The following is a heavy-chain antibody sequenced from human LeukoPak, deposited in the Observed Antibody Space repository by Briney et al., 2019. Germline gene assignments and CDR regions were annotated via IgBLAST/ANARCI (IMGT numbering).Heavy chain of an antibody. Sequence: ASVKVSCKASGYTFTSYYMHWVRQAPGQGLEWMGIINPSGGSTSYAQKFQGRVTMTRDMSTSTVYMELSSLRSEDTAVYYCARDLEYSSSLSFYYMDVWGKGTTVTVSS. V-gene: IGHV1-46*01. D-gene: IGHD6-6*01. J-gene: IGHJ6*03. CDR2: INPSGGST. CDR1: GYTFTSYY. CDR3: ARDLEYSSSLSFYYMDV.